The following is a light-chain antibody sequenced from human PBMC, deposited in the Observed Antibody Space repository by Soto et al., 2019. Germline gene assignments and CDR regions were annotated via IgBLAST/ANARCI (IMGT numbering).Light chain of an antibody. V-gene: IGKV1-39*01. J-gene: IGKJ2*01. CDR2: AAS. CDR1: QSIASY. Sequence: QMSQSASALSASVGDRVTITCRASQSIASYLNWYQQRPGKAPKLLIYAASNLESGVPSRFSGSGSETDFTLTISSLQPEDFATYYCQETYRSPVTFGHGTKVDI. CDR3: QETYRSPVT.